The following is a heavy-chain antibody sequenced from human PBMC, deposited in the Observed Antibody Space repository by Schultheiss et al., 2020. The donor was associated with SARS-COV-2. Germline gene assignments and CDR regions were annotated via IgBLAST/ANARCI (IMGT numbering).Heavy chain of an antibody. D-gene: IGHD6-6*01. CDR1: GFTFSSYA. CDR3: ARGAYSSSPR. V-gene: IGHV4-34*01. J-gene: IGHJ4*02. CDR2: INHSGST. Sequence: GSLRLSCAASGFTFSSYAMSWVRQAPGKGLEWIGEINHSGSTTYNPSLKSRVTISVDTSKNQFSLKLSSVTAADTAVYYCARGAYSSSPRWGQGTLVTVSS.